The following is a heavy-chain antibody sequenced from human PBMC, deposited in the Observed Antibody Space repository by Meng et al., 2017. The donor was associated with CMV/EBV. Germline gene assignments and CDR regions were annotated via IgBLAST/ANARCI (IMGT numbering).Heavy chain of an antibody. J-gene: IGHJ4*02. Sequence: HVTGVQSGSDVKAPVLSVEVPCKSSGYTFTSYYMHWVRQAPGQGLEWMGISNPSGGSTSYAQKFQGRVTMTRDTSTSTVYMELSSLRSEDTAVYYCARDKIQLWPTVGYFDYWGQGTLVTVSS. CDR2: SNPSGGST. D-gene: IGHD5-18*01. CDR3: ARDKIQLWPTVGYFDY. CDR1: GYTFTSYY. V-gene: IGHV1-46*01.